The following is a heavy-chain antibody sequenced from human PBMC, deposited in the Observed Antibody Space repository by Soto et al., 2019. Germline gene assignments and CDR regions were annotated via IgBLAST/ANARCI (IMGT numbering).Heavy chain of an antibody. J-gene: IGHJ6*02. CDR3: ARVVMTTVPASYYYGMDV. Sequence: SVKVSCKASGGPFSSYAISWVRQAPGQVLEWMGRIIPFIGKANYGQKFQGRVTITADESTSTAYMELTSLRSEDTAVYYCARVVMTTVPASYYYGMDVWRQGTTVTVSS. CDR1: GGPFSSYA. D-gene: IGHD4-4*01. CDR2: IIPFIGKA. V-gene: IGHV1-69*11.